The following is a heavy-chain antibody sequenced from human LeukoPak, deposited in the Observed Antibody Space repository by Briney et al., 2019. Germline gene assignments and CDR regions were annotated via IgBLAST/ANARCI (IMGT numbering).Heavy chain of an antibody. CDR3: TQSNY. V-gene: IGHV3-73*01. J-gene: IGHJ4*02. CDR1: GFTFSGSP. CDR2: IRSRADNYAT. Sequence: GGSLILSCAASGFTFSGSPILWVRQASGKGLEWVGRIRSRADNYATAYAASVQGRCTISRDDSKSTAYLQLNSLKTEDTAVYYCTQSNYWGQGALVTVSS.